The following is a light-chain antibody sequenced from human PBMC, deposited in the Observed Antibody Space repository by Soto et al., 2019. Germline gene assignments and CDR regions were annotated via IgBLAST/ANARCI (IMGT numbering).Light chain of an antibody. CDR2: GAS. V-gene: IGKV3-20*01. CDR1: QSVSSSS. CDR3: QQYNNWPLT. Sequence: ENVLTQSPGTLSLSPGERATLFCRASQSVSSSSLAWYQQKPGQAPRLLMYGASSRATGIPDRFSGSGSGTDFTLTISSLLSEDFAVYSCQQYNNWPLTFGGGTKVDIK. J-gene: IGKJ4*01.